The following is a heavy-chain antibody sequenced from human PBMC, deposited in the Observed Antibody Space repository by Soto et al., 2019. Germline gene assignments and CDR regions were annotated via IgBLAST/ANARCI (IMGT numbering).Heavy chain of an antibody. J-gene: IGHJ4*02. CDR2: ISGHNGNT. CDR3: ARAFEGGGQLIGGFDY. CDR1: GYTFTRFG. Sequence: QVQLVQSGTEVKKPGASVKVSCKASGYTFTRFGINWVRQAPGQGLEWMGWISGHNGNTHSAQNFQGRVTVTTDTCTSTAHMELRSLRFDDPAVYYCARAFEGGGQLIGGFDYWGQGTLVTVSS. V-gene: IGHV1-18*01. D-gene: IGHD6-6*01.